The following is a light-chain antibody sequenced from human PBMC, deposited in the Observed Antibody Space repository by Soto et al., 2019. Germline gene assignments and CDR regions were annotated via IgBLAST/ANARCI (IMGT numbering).Light chain of an antibody. CDR3: AVWDDGLSGWV. CDR2: ANF. Sequence: QSVLTQAPSASVTPGQSVTISCSGSDSNIGSNTVNWYQQLPGMAPKLLIYANFQRSSGVPDRFSASKSGTSASLAISGLQSEDEAHYYCAVWDDGLSGWVFGGGTQLTVL. V-gene: IGLV1-44*01. J-gene: IGLJ2*01. CDR1: DSNIGSNT.